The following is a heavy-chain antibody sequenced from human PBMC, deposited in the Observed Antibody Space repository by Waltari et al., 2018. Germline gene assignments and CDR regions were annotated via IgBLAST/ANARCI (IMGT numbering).Heavy chain of an antibody. CDR2: IYRRDSDT. CDR3: AKPWNNGWYYSGMDV. D-gene: IGHD6-19*01. V-gene: IGHV5-51*01. J-gene: IGHJ6*02. Sequence: EVQLVQSGAAVQKPGESLKISCKVSGDSLTDYWIAWVRRMPGKGLEWMGIIYRRDSDTRYSPSFQGRVTISVDKSIDTAYLEWSSLKASDTGIYYCAKPWNNGWYYSGMDVWGQGTSVTVSS. CDR1: GDSLTDYW.